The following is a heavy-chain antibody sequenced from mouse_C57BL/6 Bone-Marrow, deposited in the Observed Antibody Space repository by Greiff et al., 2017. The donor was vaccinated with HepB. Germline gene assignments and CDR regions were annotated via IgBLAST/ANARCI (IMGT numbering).Heavy chain of an antibody. CDR2: IYPRSGNT. V-gene: IGHV1-81*01. CDR3: ARRDYDGTPYAMDY. CDR1: GYTFTSYG. D-gene: IGHD2-4*01. J-gene: IGHJ4*01. Sequence: VQLQQSGAELARPGASVKLSCKASGYTFTSYGISWVKQRTGQGLEWIGEIYPRSGNTYYNEKFKGKATLTADKSSSTAYMELRSLTSEDSAVYFCARRDYDGTPYAMDYWGQGTSVTVSS.